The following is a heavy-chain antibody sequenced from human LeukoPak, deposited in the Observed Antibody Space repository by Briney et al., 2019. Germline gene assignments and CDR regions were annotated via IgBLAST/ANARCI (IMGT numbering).Heavy chain of an antibody. V-gene: IGHV3-11*04. Sequence: GGSLRLSCAASGFTFSDYYMSWIRQAPGKGLEWVSYISSSGRTIYSADSVKGRFTISRDNAKNSLYLQVNSLRAEDTAIYYCARDLGSYTSGWYMGFDYWGQGTLVTVSS. CDR2: ISSSGRTI. CDR3: ARDLGSYTSGWYMGFDY. J-gene: IGHJ4*02. CDR1: GFTFSDYY. D-gene: IGHD6-19*01.